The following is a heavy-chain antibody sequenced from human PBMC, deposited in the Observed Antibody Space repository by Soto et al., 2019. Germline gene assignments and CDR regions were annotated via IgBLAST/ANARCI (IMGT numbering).Heavy chain of an antibody. D-gene: IGHD2-2*01. V-gene: IGHV3-53*01. CDR3: ARDKTERQLHYYYYYGMDV. CDR1: GFTFSSCA. CDR2: IYSGGST. J-gene: IGHJ6*02. Sequence: GGSLRLSCAASGFTFSSCAMGWVRQAPGKGLEWVSVIYSGGSTYYADSVKGRFTISRDNSKNTLYLQMNSLRAEDTAVYYCARDKTERQLHYYYYYGMDVWGQGTTVTVSS.